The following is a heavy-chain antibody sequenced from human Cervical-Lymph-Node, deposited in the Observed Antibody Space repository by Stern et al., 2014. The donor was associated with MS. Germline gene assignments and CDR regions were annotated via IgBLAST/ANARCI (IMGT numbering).Heavy chain of an antibody. V-gene: IGHV3-23*04. Sequence: EVQLVESGGGLVQPGGSLRLSCAASGFTFSSYAMGWVRQGPGKGLEWVSATRGNGGSTYYADSVKGRFTISRVNSKNTLYMQMNSLRAEATAVYYCAKGPQYFYDSSDYFDSWGQGTLVTVSS. J-gene: IGHJ4*02. CDR2: TRGNGGST. CDR3: AKGPQYFYDSSDYFDS. D-gene: IGHD3-22*01. CDR1: GFTFSSYA.